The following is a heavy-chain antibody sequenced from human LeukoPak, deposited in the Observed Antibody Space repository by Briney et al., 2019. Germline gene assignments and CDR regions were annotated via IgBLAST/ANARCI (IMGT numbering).Heavy chain of an antibody. CDR3: ARDRDSSGYSVK. CDR2: ISGSGGST. D-gene: IGHD3-22*01. CDR1: GFTFSSYA. J-gene: IGHJ4*02. Sequence: GGSLRLSCAASGFTFSSYAMSWVRQAPGKGVEGVSAISGSGGSTYYADSVKGRFTISRDNSKNTLYLQMNSLRAEDAAVYYCARDRDSSGYSVKWGQGTLVTVSS. V-gene: IGHV3-23*01.